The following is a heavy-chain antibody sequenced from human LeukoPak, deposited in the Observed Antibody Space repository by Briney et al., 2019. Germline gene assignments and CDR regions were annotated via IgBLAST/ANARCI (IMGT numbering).Heavy chain of an antibody. CDR1: GYSFTTYV. CDR3: ARYSGSYLDY. D-gene: IGHD1-26*01. J-gene: IGHJ4*02. CDR2: FSGYNGDT. Sequence: SVKVSFKTSGYSFTTYVTSWVRQAPGQGLEWMGWFSGYNGDTKYAQNFQGRVTMTTDTSTSTAYMELRSLRSDDTAVYYCARYSGSYLDYWGQRTLVTGSS. V-gene: IGHV1-18*01.